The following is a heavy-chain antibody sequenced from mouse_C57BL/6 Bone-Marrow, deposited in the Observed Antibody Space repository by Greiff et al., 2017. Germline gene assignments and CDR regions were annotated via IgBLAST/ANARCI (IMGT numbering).Heavy chain of an antibody. Sequence: EVQLVESGEGLVKPGGSLKLSCAASGFTFSSYAMSWVRQTPEKRLEWVAYISSGGDYIYYADTVKGRFTIPRDNARNTLYLQMSSLKSEDTAMYYCTRGRYYSNFFYYAMDYWGQGTSVTVSS. D-gene: IGHD2-5*01. CDR2: ISSGGDYI. CDR3: TRGRYYSNFFYYAMDY. J-gene: IGHJ4*01. CDR1: GFTFSSYA. V-gene: IGHV5-9-1*02.